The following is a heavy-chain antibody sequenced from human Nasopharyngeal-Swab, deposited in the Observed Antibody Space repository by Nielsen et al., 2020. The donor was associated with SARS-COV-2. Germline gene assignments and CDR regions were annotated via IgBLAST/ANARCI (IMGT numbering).Heavy chain of an antibody. V-gene: IGHV3-13*01. CDR3: ANYFYCSGGSCYGQGFDY. CDR1: GFTFSSYD. Sequence: GESLKISCAASGFTFSSYDMHWVRQATGKGLEWVSAIGTAGDTYYPGSVKGRFTISRENAKNSLYLQMNSLRAEDTAVYYCANYFYCSGGSCYGQGFDYWGQGTLVTVSS. J-gene: IGHJ4*02. D-gene: IGHD2-15*01. CDR2: IGTAGDT.